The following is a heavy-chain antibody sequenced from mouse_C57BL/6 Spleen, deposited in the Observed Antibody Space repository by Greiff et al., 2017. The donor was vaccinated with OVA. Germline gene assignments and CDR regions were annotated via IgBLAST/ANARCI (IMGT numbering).Heavy chain of an antibody. D-gene: IGHD2-2*01. Sequence: EVKLQESGPGLVKPSQSLSLTCSVTGYSITSGYYWNWIRQFPGNKLEWMGYISYDGSNNYNPSLKNRISITRDTSKNQFFLKLNSVTTEDTATYYCARGAGYADVGFAYWGQGTLVTVSA. CDR1: GYSITSGYY. J-gene: IGHJ3*01. V-gene: IGHV3-6*01. CDR2: ISYDGSN. CDR3: ARGAGYADVGFAY.